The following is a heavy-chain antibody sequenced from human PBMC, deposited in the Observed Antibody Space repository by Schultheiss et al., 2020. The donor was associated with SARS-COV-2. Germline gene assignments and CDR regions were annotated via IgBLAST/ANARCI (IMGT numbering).Heavy chain of an antibody. J-gene: IGHJ6*02. CDR2: MYYSGST. CDR3: ARLTGDYYYGMDV. V-gene: IGHV4-31*03. Sequence: SQTLSLTCTVSGGSVSSGSYYWTWIRQHPGKGLEWIGYMYYSGSTYYNPSLKSRVTISVDTSKNQFSLKLSSVTAADTAVYYCARLTGDYYYGMDVWGQGTTVTVSS. CDR1: GGSVSSGSYY. D-gene: IGHD1-20*01.